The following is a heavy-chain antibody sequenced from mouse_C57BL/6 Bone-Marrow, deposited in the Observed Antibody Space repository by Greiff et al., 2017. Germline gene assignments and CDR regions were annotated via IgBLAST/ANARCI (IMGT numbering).Heavy chain of an antibody. D-gene: IGHD3-1*01. CDR1: GFSLTSYA. CDR3: ARRGSYFDY. V-gene: IGHV2-9-1*01. J-gene: IGHJ2*01. Sequence: QVQLKESGPGLVAPSQSLSITCTVSGFSLTSYAISWVRQPPGKGLEWLGVLWTGGGTNYNSALKSRLSISKDNSKSQVFLKMNSLQTDDTARYYCARRGSYFDYWGQGTTLTVSS. CDR2: LWTGGGT.